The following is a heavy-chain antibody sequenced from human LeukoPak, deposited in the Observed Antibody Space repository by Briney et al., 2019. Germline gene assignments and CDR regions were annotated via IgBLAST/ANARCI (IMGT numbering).Heavy chain of an antibody. D-gene: IGHD3-16*01. J-gene: IGHJ3*02. CDR1: GFTFSSYS. CDR3: TRERGPHRGEFHI. Sequence: PGGSLRLSCAASGFTFSSYSMTWVRQAPGKGLEWVSSITSRGAIFYADSVKGRFSVSRDDAENSLYLQMNSLRVEDTALYYCTRERGPHRGEFHIWGQGTMVTVSS. CDR2: ITSRGAI. V-gene: IGHV3-21*01.